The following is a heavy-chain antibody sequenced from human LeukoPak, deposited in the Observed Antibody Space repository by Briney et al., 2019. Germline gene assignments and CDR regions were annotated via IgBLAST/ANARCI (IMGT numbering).Heavy chain of an antibody. CDR2: ISYDGSNK. CDR1: GFTFSSYA. D-gene: IGHD5-18*01. Sequence: PGRSLRPSCAASGFTFSSYALHWVRQAPGKGLEWVAIISYDGSNKYYADSVKGRFTISRDNSKNTLYLQMNSLRAEDTAVYYCARDRDTMSPYYFDYWGQGTLVTVSS. V-gene: IGHV3-30-3*01. CDR3: ARDRDTMSPYYFDY. J-gene: IGHJ4*02.